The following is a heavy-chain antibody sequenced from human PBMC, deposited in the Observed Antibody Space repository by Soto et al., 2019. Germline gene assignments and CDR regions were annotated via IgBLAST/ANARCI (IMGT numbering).Heavy chain of an antibody. CDR2: IYYSGII. Sequence: NPSETLSLTCAVSGGCFSGYYWSWIRQPPGKGLEWIAYIYYSGIIYYNPSLKSRVTMSRDTSKNQFSLKLDSVTAADTAVYYCAREVGEVDYSSSSDAFDIWGQGTMVTVSS. J-gene: IGHJ3*02. CDR3: AREVGEVDYSSSSDAFDI. D-gene: IGHD6-6*01. V-gene: IGHV4-30-4*08. CDR1: GGCFSGYY.